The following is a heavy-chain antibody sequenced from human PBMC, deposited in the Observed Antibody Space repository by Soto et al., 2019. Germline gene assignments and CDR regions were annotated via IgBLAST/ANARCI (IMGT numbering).Heavy chain of an antibody. J-gene: IGHJ3*02. D-gene: IGHD3-9*01. CDR2: ISSSSSYI. CDR3: AREWDILSYPDAFDI. Sequence: EVQLVESGGGLVKPGGSLRLSCAASGFTFSSYSMNWVRQAPGKGLEWVSSISSSSSYIYYADSVKGRFTISRDNAKNSLYLQMNSLRAEDTAVYYCAREWDILSYPDAFDIWGQGTMVTVSS. CDR1: GFTFSSYS. V-gene: IGHV3-21*01.